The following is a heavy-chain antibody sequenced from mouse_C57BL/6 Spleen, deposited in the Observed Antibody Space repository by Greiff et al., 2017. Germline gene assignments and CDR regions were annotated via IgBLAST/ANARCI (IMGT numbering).Heavy chain of an antibody. CDR1: GFNIKDYY. CDR2: IDPEDGET. Sequence: VQLQQSGAELVKPGASVKLSCTASGFNIKDYYMHWVKQRTEQGLEWIGRIDPEDGETKYAQKFQGKATITADTSSNTAYLQLSSLTSEDTAVYYCARSTTVVATDYWGQGTTLTVSS. CDR3: ARSTTVVATDY. V-gene: IGHV14-2*01. D-gene: IGHD1-1*01. J-gene: IGHJ2*01.